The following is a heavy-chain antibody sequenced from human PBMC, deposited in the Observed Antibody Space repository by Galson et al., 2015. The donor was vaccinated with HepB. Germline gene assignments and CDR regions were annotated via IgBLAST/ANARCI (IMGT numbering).Heavy chain of an antibody. V-gene: IGHV3-66*02. D-gene: IGHD2-15*01. CDR3: ARAGHDGGKGNWFDS. J-gene: IGHJ5*01. Sequence: SLRLSCAASGFTVGASYMSWVRQAPGKGLEWVSVIYDGGSIYYADFAQGRFSISRDNSKNTLYLQMSGLRAEDTAVYYCARAGHDGGKGNWFDSWGQGTLVTVSS. CDR1: GFTVGASY. CDR2: IYDGGSI.